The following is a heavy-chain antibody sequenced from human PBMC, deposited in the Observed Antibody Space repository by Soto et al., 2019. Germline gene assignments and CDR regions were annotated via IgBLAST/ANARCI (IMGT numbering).Heavy chain of an antibody. CDR3: ARRRGYQLLFPDAFDI. CDR1: GYTFTSYD. Sequence: QVQLVQSGAEVKKPGASVKVSCKASGYTFTSYDINWVRQATGQGLEWMGWMNPNSGNTGYAQKFQGRVTMTRNTSISTAYMELSSLRSEDTAVYYCARRRGYQLLFPDAFDIWGQGTMVTVSS. CDR2: MNPNSGNT. D-gene: IGHD2-2*01. V-gene: IGHV1-8*01. J-gene: IGHJ3*02.